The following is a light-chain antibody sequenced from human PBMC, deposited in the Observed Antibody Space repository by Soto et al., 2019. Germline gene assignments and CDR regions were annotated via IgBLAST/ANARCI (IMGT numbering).Light chain of an antibody. CDR2: GAS. J-gene: IGKJ4*01. V-gene: IGKV3-20*01. CDR3: QQYGSSPLT. CDR1: QSVRSRF. Sequence: EIVLTQSPGTLSLSPGERATLSCRASQSVRSRFLAWYQQKPGQAPRLLIYGASNRATGIPDRFSGSGSGTDFTLTISRLQPEDFAVYYCQQYGSSPLTFGGGTKVEIK.